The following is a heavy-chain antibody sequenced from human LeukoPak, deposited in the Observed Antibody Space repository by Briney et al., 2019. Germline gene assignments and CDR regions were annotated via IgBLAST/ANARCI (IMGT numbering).Heavy chain of an antibody. CDR1: GFTFSSHW. D-gene: IGHD6-19*01. V-gene: IGHV3-74*01. J-gene: IGHJ4*02. CDR2: INSDGSSL. Sequence: GVSLRLSCAVSGFTFSSHWMHWVRQAPAKGRVWVACINSDGSSLAYADSVKGRFTISRDNAQNTLYLQMNSLRAEDTAVYHCAMNPGSSGWNSVDYWGQGTLVTVSS. CDR3: AMNPGSSGWNSVDY.